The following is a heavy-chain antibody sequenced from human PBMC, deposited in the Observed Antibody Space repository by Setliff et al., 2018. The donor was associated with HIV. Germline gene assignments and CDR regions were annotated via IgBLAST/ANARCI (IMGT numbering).Heavy chain of an antibody. CDR1: GGSISSGDYY. Sequence: PSETLSLTCTVSGGSISSGDYYWRWIRQPPGKGLEWIGYIYYSGSTYYNPSLKSRVTISVDTPKNQFSLKLSSVTAADTAVYYCARESIAVAGLGFDYWGQGTLVTVSS. J-gene: IGHJ4*02. V-gene: IGHV4-30-4*01. D-gene: IGHD6-19*01. CDR2: IYYSGST. CDR3: ARESIAVAGLGFDY.